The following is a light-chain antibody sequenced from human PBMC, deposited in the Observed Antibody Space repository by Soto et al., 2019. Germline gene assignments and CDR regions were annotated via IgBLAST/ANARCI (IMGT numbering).Light chain of an antibody. J-gene: IGLJ2*01. CDR1: SSVVGSYNL. CDR3: WSYAGRRTFEV. CDR2: EGN. Sequence: QSVLTQPASVSGSPGQSITISCTGSSSVVGSYNLVSWYQQYPGKAPKLMIFEGNKRPSGVSNRFSASKSGNTASLTISGLQAEDEADYYCWSYAGRRTFEVFGGGTKLTVL. V-gene: IGLV2-23*03.